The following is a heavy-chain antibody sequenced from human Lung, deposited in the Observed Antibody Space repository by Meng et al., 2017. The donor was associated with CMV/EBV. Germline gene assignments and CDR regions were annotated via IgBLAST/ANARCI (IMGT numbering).Heavy chain of an antibody. Sequence: GESLKISCAASGFTFNNYWMHWVRQAPGKGLVWVSRINGDGSSTTYADSVKGRFTISRDNAKNTLYLQMNSLRAEDTAAYYCARGCTNTNCYKSDFDYWGQGTLVTVSS. V-gene: IGHV3-74*01. CDR1: GFTFNNYW. CDR3: ARGCTNTNCYKSDFDY. D-gene: IGHD2-2*02. CDR2: INGDGSST. J-gene: IGHJ4*02.